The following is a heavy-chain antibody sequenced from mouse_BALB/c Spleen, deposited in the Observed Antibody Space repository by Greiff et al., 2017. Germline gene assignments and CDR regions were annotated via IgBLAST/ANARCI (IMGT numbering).Heavy chain of an antibody. CDR3: ARGGYDGYSYYAMDY. V-gene: IGHV5-4*02. D-gene: IGHD2-3*01. CDR1: GFTFSDYY. CDR2: ISDGGSYT. J-gene: IGHJ4*01. Sequence: EVKLVESGGGLVKPGGSLKLSCAASGFTFSDYYMYWVRQTPEKRLEWVATISDGGSYTYYPDSVKGRFTISRDNAKNHLYLQMSSLKSEDTAMYYCARGGYDGYSYYAMDYWGQGTSVTVSS.